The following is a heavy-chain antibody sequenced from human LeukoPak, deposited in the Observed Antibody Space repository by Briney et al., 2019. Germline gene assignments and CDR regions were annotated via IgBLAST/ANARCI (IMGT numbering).Heavy chain of an antibody. CDR2: INHSGST. J-gene: IGHJ5*02. CDR1: GGSFSGYY. D-gene: IGHD6-13*01. CDR3: ARDGIAAAGSWFDP. V-gene: IGHV4-34*01. Sequence: SETLSLTCAVYGGSFSGYYWSWIRQPPGKGLEWIGEINHSGSTNYNPALKSRVTISVDTSKNQFSLKLSSVTAADTAVYYCARDGIAAAGSWFDPWGQGTLVTVSS.